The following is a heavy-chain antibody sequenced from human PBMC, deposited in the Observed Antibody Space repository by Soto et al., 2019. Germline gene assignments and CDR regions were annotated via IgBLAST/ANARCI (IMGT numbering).Heavy chain of an antibody. D-gene: IGHD3-3*01. V-gene: IGHV3-49*04. CDR3: NRDLTYDFWSGYPDY. J-gene: IGHJ4*02. Sequence: LRLSCTASGFTFGDYAMSWVRQAPGKGLEWVGFIRSKAYGGTTEYAASVKGRFTISRDDSKSIAYLQMNSLKTEDTAVYYCNRDLTYDFWSGYPDYWGQGTLVTVYS. CDR2: IRSKAYGGTT. CDR1: GFTFGDYA.